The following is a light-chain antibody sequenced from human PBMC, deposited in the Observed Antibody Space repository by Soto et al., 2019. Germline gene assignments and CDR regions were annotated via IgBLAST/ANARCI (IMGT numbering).Light chain of an antibody. Sequence: EIVMTQSPATLAVSPGERATLSCRASQSVSSNLAWYQQKLGQAPRLLIYGASVRATGIPDRFSGSGSGTEFTLTISSLQSEDFAVYYCQQYNNWPPLNFGGGTKVDIK. CDR1: QSVSSN. V-gene: IGKV3-15*01. CDR2: GAS. CDR3: QQYNNWPPLN. J-gene: IGKJ4*01.